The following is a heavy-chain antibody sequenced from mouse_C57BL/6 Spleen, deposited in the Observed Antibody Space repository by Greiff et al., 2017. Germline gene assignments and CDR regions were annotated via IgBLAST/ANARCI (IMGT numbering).Heavy chain of an antibody. V-gene: IGHV1-82*01. CDR2: IYPGDGDT. Sequence: QVQLQQSGPELVKPGASVKISCKASGYAFSSSWMNWVKQRPEKGLEWIGRIYPGDGDTNYNGKFKGKATLTADKSSSTAYMQLSSLTSEDSAVYFCAREGNWDDFDYWGQGTTLTVSS. J-gene: IGHJ2*01. D-gene: IGHD4-1*01. CDR1: GYAFSSSW. CDR3: AREGNWDDFDY.